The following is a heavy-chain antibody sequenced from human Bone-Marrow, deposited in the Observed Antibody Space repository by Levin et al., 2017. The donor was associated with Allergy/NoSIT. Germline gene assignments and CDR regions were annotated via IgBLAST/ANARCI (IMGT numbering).Heavy chain of an antibody. Sequence: QSGGSLRLSCAASGFIVSSNYMNWVRQAPGKGLEWVSLIYSSGSTHYADSVRGRFTISRDNSKNTLYRHMSSLRVEDTAVYYCASNADLGFWGQGTLVTVSS. V-gene: IGHV3-53*01. D-gene: IGHD7-27*01. J-gene: IGHJ4*02. CDR2: IYSSGST. CDR3: ASNADLGF. CDR1: GFIVSSNY.